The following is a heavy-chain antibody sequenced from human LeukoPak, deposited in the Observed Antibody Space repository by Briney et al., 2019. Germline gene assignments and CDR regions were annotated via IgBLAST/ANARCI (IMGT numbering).Heavy chain of an antibody. CDR1: GFTFSSYG. Sequence: GGSLRLSCAASGFTFSSYGMHWVRQAPGKGLEWVAVISYDGSNKYYADSVKGRFTISRDNSMNTLYLQMNSLRAEDTAVYYCARGRSGFDYWGQGTLVTVSS. V-gene: IGHV3-30*03. CDR3: ARGRSGFDY. J-gene: IGHJ4*02. CDR2: ISYDGSNK.